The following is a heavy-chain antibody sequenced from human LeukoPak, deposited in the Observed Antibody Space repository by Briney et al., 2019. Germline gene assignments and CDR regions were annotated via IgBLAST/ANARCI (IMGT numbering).Heavy chain of an antibody. CDR3: VRDIALIAAAGYYFDH. J-gene: IGHJ4*02. Sequence: WASVKVSCKASGYTFTNYGISWVRHAPGQGREWVGWISGYNGQTISTPSLQGRLTMTTDTSTSTAHMELTGLTSGDTAVYYCVRDIALIAAAGYYFDHWGQGTQVTVSS. CDR2: ISGYNGQT. CDR1: GYTFTNYG. V-gene: IGHV1-18*01. D-gene: IGHD6-13*01.